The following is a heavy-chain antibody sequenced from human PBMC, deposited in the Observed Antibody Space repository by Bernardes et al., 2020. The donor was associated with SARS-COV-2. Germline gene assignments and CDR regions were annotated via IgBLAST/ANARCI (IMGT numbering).Heavy chain of an antibody. J-gene: IGHJ4*02. CDR3: AREWEEYTSSLFDY. CDR1: GFTFSSYS. D-gene: IGHD6-6*01. Sequence: GGSLRLSCAASGFTFSSYSMNWVRQAPGKGLEWVATINHDGTKKFYADSVKGRFTISRDNSKNTLFLQMNSLTTEDTAIYYCAREWEEYTSSLFDYWGQGTLVTVSS. V-gene: IGHV3-30*03. CDR2: INHDGTKK.